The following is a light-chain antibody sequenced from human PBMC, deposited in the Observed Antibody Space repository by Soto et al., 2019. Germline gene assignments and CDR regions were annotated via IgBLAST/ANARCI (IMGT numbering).Light chain of an antibody. CDR3: QQTYTTPRA. Sequence: DIQMTQSPSSLSASVGDRVTITCRASQSIGTYLNWYQQTPGKAPKLLIYDASSLQSGVPSRFSGSGSGTEFTLTINSLQPEDFATYYCQQTYTTPRAFGQGTQVEIK. J-gene: IGKJ1*01. CDR1: QSIGTY. V-gene: IGKV1-39*01. CDR2: DAS.